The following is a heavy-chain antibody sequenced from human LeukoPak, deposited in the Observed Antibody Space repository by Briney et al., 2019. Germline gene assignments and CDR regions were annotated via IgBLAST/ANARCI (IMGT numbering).Heavy chain of an antibody. CDR1: GGSVSSTTYY. V-gene: IGHV4-39*01. J-gene: IGHJ4*02. CDR3: ARYVVYGSGKYYFDY. CDR2: INYSGST. Sequence: SETLSLTCTVSGGSVSSTTYYWSWIRQPPGKRLEWIASINYSGSTYYNPSLKSRVTISVDTSENQFSLKLSSVTAADTAVYYCARYVVYGSGKYYFDYWGQGTLVTVSS. D-gene: IGHD3-10*01.